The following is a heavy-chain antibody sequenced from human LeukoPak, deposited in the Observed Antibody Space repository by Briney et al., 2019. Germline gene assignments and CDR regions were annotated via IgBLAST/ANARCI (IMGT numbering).Heavy chain of an antibody. CDR2: IYHNESA. J-gene: IGHJ4*02. CDR1: GYSISSGYY. CDR3: AVNLYSSGWYSNY. Sequence: PSETLSLTCTVSGYSISSGYYWGWIRQPPGKGLEWIGSIYHNESADYNPSLKSRVTISVDTTRNQFSLKLRSVTAADTAVYYCAVNLYSSGWYSNYWGQGTLVTVSS. D-gene: IGHD6-19*01. V-gene: IGHV4-38-2*02.